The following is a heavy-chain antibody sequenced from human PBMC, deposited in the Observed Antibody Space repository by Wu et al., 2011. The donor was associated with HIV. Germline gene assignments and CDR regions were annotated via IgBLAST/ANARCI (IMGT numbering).Heavy chain of an antibody. CDR3: ARDVLRYFDWLLGVEYYFDY. CDR1: GGTFSSYG. J-gene: IGHJ4*02. CDR2: IIPMFGTA. V-gene: IGHV1-69*05. Sequence: QVQLVQSGAEVKKPGSSVKVSCKASGGTFSSYGISWVRQAPGQGLEWMGGIIPMFGTAKYAQKFQGRVTITTDESTSTAYMELSSLRSEDTAMYYCARDVLRYFDWLLGVEYYFDYWGQGTLVTVSS. D-gene: IGHD3-9*01.